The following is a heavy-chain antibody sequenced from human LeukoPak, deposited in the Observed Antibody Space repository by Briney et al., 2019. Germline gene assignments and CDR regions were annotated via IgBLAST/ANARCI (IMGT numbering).Heavy chain of an antibody. CDR2: ISAYNGNT. CDR3: AILPSKVVVPAAHQDY. D-gene: IGHD2-2*01. V-gene: IGHV1-18*01. Sequence: ASVKVSCKASGYTFTSYGISWVRQAPGQGLEWMGWISAYNGNTNYPQKLQGRVTMTTDTSTSTAYMELTSLRSDDTAVYYCAILPSKVVVPAAHQDYWGQGTLVTVSS. CDR1: GYTFTSYG. J-gene: IGHJ4*02.